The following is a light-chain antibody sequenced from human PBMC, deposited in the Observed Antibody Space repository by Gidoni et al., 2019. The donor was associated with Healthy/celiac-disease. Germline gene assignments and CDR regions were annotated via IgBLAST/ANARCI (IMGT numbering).Light chain of an antibody. V-gene: IGKV3-20*01. CDR3: QQYCSSPPT. J-gene: IGKJ3*01. Sequence: EMVLTQSNGTLALSPGERATHSCRASQGVNSSYLAWYQQKPGQAPRLLIYCASSRATGIPDRFSGSGSGTDFTLTISRLEPEDFAVYYCQQYCSSPPTFGPGTKVDIK. CDR1: QGVNSSY. CDR2: CAS.